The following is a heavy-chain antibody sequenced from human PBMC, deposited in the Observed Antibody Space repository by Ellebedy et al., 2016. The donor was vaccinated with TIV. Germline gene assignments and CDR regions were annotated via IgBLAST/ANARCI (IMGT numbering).Heavy chain of an antibody. J-gene: IGHJ4*02. D-gene: IGHD3-10*01. CDR1: GGTFFSYA. Sequence: AASVKVSCKASGGTFFSYAISWVRQPPGQGLEWMGGIIPIFGTANYAQKFQGRVTITADESTSTAYMELSSLRSEDTAVNYCAGGELGVRGVITRFFDYWGQGTLVTVSS. CDR2: IIPIFGTA. V-gene: IGHV1-69*13. CDR3: AGGELGVRGVITRFFDY.